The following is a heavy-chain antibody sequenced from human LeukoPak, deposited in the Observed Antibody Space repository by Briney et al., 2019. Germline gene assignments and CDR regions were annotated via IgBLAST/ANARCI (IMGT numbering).Heavy chain of an antibody. CDR3: AKDQWELLGFDY. D-gene: IGHD1-26*01. CDR1: GFTFSSYA. J-gene: IGHJ4*02. V-gene: IGHV3-23*01. CDR2: ISGSGGST. Sequence: GGSLRLSCAASGFTFSSYAMSWVRQAPGKGLEWVSAISGSGGSTYYADSVKGRFTISRDNFKNTLYLQMNSLRAEDTAVYYCAKDQWELLGFDYWGQGTLVTVSS.